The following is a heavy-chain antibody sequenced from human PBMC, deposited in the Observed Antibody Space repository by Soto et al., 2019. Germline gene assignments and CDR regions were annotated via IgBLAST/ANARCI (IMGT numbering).Heavy chain of an antibody. D-gene: IGHD5-18*01. CDR3: ARRYGSCFDY. J-gene: IGHJ4*02. CDR1: GGSISSYY. V-gene: IGHV4-59*08. CDR2: IYYSGST. Sequence: QVQLQESGPGLVKPSETLSLTCTVSGGSISSYYWSWIRQPPGKGLEWIGYIYYSGSTNYNPSLKSRLTISVDASTNQFSPQLRSVTAADTAVHYCARRYGSCFDYWGQGTLVTVSS.